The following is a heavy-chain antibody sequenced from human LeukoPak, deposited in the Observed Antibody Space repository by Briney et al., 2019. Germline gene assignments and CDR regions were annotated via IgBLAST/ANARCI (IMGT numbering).Heavy chain of an antibody. D-gene: IGHD3-10*01. CDR3: ARDRVGMDV. CDR1: GFTFSYYS. V-gene: IGHV3-48*02. Sequence: GGSLRLSCVASGFTFSYYSMNWVRQAPGKGLEWVSYISSSSSTIYYTDSVKGRFTISRDNAKNSLNLQMNSLRDEDTAVYYCARDRVGMDVWGQGTTVTVSS. J-gene: IGHJ6*02. CDR2: ISSSSSTI.